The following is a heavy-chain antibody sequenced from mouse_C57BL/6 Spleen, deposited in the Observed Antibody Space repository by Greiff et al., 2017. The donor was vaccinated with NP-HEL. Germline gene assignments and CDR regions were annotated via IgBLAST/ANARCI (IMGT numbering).Heavy chain of an antibody. CDR1: GFTFSSYA. CDR3: AKLGQDFDV. J-gene: IGHJ1*03. Sequence: EVHLVESGGGLVKPGGSLKLSCAASGFTFSSYAMSWVRQTPEKRLEWVATISDGGSYTYYPDNVKGRFTISRDNAKNNLYLQMSHLKSEDTAMYYCAKLGQDFDVWGTGTTVTVSS. V-gene: IGHV5-4*01. D-gene: IGHD3-3*01. CDR2: ISDGGSYT.